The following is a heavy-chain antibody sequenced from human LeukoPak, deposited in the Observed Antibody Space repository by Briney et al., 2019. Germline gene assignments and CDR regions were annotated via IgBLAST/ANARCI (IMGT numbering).Heavy chain of an antibody. CDR2: ISYDGSNK. CDR3: ARGSGWYRYGIDY. V-gene: IGHV3-30*04. D-gene: IGHD6-19*01. J-gene: IGHJ4*02. Sequence: PGGSLRLSCAASGFTFSSYAMHWVRQAPGKGLEWVAVISYDGSNKYYADSVKGRFTISRDNSKNTLYLQMNSLRAEDTAVYYCARGSGWYRYGIDYWGQGTLVIVSS. CDR1: GFTFSSYA.